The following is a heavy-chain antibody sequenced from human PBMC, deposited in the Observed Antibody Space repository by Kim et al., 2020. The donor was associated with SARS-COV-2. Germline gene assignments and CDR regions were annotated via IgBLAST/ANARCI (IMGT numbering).Heavy chain of an antibody. CDR3: STSGWPIHPGAEYFQ. V-gene: IGHV3-15*01. CDR1: GFTFSNAW. D-gene: IGHD6-19*01. J-gene: IGHJ1*01. CDR2: LKSKTDGGTA. Sequence: GGSLRLSCAASGFTFSNAWMSWVRQAPGKGLEWVGRLKSKTDGGTADYAAPVKGRFTISRDDSKNTLYLEMNSLKSEDTAVYYCSTSGWPIHPGAEYFQ.